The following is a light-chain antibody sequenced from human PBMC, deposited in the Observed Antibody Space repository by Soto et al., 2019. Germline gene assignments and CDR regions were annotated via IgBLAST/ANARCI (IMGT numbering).Light chain of an antibody. CDR2: ATS. CDR1: ETISSW. J-gene: IGKJ3*01. CDR3: QQPPYT. Sequence: DIQMTQSPSTXSGSVGDRVTITCRASETISSWLAWYQQKPGKAPKLLIYATSTLQSGVPSRFSGRDSGADFTLTINNLQPEDFATYYCQQPPYTFGPGTKVDIK. V-gene: IGKV1-5*01.